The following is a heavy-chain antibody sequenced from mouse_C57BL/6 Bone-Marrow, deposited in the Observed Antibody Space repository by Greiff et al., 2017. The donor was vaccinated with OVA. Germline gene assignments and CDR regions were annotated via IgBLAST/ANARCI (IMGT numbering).Heavy chain of an antibody. D-gene: IGHD1-1*01. CDR2: IYPGGGYT. Sequence: QVHVKQSGAELVRPGTSVKMSCKASGYTFTNYWIGWAKQRPGHGLEWIGDIYPGGGYTNYNEKFKGKATLTADKSSSTAYMQFSSLTSEDSAIYYCARWGTTVPWSFDVWGTGTTVTVSS. CDR1: GYTFTNYW. V-gene: IGHV1-63*01. CDR3: ARWGTTVPWSFDV. J-gene: IGHJ1*03.